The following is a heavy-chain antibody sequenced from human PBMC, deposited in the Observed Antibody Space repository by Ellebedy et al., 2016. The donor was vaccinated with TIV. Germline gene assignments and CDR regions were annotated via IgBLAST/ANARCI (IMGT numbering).Heavy chain of an antibody. V-gene: IGHV3-7*01. CDR3: AREVGGGGAY. CDR1: GFTFSSYC. D-gene: IGHD2-21*01. J-gene: IGHJ4*02. CDR2: IKQDGSVK. Sequence: GESLKISXAASGFTFSSYCMHWVRQAPGKGLEWVANIKQDGSVKKYVDSVKGRFTISRDNGKNSLYLQMNSLRGEDTAVYYCAREVGGGGAYWGQGTLVTVSS.